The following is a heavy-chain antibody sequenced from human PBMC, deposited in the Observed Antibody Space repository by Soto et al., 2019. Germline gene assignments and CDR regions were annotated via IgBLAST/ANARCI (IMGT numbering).Heavy chain of an antibody. V-gene: IGHV1-18*04. Sequence: WASVKVSCKASGYTFTSYGISWVRQAPGQGLEWMGWISAYNGNTNYAQKLQGRVTMTTDTSTSTAYMELRSLRSDDTAVYYCALGYCSGGSCYGSDYWGQGTLVTVSS. CDR3: ALGYCSGGSCYGSDY. J-gene: IGHJ4*02. CDR2: ISAYNGNT. D-gene: IGHD2-15*01. CDR1: GYTFTSYG.